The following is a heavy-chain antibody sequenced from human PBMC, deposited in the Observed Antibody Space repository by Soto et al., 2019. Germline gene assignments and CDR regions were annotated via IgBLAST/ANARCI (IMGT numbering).Heavy chain of an antibody. J-gene: IGHJ4*02. CDR3: ARVEGGSYYGGGYYFDY. CDR2: INPSGGST. D-gene: IGHD1-26*01. V-gene: IGHV1-46*01. CDR1: GYTFTSYY. Sequence: ASVRVSCKAAGYTFTSYYMHWVRQAPGQGLEWMGIINPSGGSTSYAQKFQGRVTMTRDTSTSTVYMELSSLRSEDTAVYYCARVEGGSYYGGGYYFDYWGQGTLVTVSS.